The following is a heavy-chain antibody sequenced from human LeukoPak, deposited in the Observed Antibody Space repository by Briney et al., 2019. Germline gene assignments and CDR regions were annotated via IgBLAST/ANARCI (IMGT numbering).Heavy chain of an antibody. Sequence: SETLSLTCTVSGGSISGYFWSWIRQPPGKGLEWIGYIHASGSTNQSPSLKSRVTISVDTSKNQFSLKLTSVTAADTAVYYCARVVAVAGPKGGFDIWGQGTMVTVSS. CDR1: GGSISGYF. V-gene: IGHV4-59*01. CDR2: IHASGST. J-gene: IGHJ3*02. CDR3: ARVVAVAGPKGGFDI. D-gene: IGHD6-19*01.